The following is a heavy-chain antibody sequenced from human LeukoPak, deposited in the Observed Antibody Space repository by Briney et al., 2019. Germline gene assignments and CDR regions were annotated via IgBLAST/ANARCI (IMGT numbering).Heavy chain of an antibody. J-gene: IGHJ4*02. D-gene: IGHD6-13*01. V-gene: IGHV3-21*01. CDR1: GFTFSSYS. CDR2: ISTSSSYI. CDR3: ARASSSWYYFDY. Sequence: GGSLRLSCAASGFTFSSYSMNWVRQAPGKGLEWVSFISTSSSYIYYADSVKGRFTISRDNAKNSLYLQMNSLRAEDTAVYYCARASSSWYYFDYWGQGTLVTVSS.